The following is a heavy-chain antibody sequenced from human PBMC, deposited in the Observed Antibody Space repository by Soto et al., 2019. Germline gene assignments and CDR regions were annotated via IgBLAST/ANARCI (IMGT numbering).Heavy chain of an antibody. CDR1: GSTFSNHI. D-gene: IGHD5-12*01. V-gene: IGHV1-69*08. CDR2: IIPILDIT. CDR3: ARDSPIGSTFSGHDDIDS. Sequence: QVQLVQSGAEVKKPGSSVKVSCKASGSTFSNHIITWVRQAPGQGLEWMGRIIPILDITNYAQKFQGRITITADEATTTAYMEVSGLSSEATAVYYCARDSPIGSTFSGHDDIDSWGQGTLVTVSS. J-gene: IGHJ4*02.